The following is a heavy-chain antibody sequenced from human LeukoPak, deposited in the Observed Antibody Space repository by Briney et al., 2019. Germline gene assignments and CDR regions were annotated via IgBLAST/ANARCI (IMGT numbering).Heavy chain of an antibody. CDR1: GGSITRSGSY. CDR2: IFPTGRA. J-gene: IGHJ4*02. D-gene: IGHD4-11*01. CDR3: AAYSSGTMFDS. Sequence: SETLSLTCTVSGGSITRSGSYWGWVRQPPGKGLEWIGSIFPTGRAYYNPSLKNRVTISIDTSRNQFTLKQSSVTASDTSIYYCAAYSSGTMFDSWGPGALVTVSS. V-gene: IGHV4-39*01.